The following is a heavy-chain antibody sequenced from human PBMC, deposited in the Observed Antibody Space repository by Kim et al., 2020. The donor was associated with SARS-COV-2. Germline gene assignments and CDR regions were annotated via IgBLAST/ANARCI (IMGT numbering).Heavy chain of an antibody. J-gene: IGHJ3*02. Sequence: SETLSLTCTVSGGSISSGGYYWSWIRQHPGKGLEWIGYIYYSGSTYYNPSLKSRVTISVDTSKNQFSLKLSSVTAADTAVYYCAREFLGGYSYVSDAFDIWGQGTMVTVSS. CDR1: GGSISSGGYY. CDR2: IYYSGST. CDR3: AREFLGGYSYVSDAFDI. D-gene: IGHD5-18*01. V-gene: IGHV4-31*03.